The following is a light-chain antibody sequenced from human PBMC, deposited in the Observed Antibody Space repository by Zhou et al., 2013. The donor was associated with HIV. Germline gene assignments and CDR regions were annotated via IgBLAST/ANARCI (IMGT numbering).Light chain of an antibody. CDR1: QSVSNS. CDR3: QQRSNWPWT. J-gene: IGKJ1*01. Sequence: EIVLTQSPATLSLSPGERATLSCGASQSVSNSLAWFQQKPGQAPRLLIYDASNRATGIPARFSGSGSVTDFTLTISSLEAEDFAVYYCQQRSNWPWTFGQGTKVEMK. V-gene: IGKV3-11*01. CDR2: DAS.